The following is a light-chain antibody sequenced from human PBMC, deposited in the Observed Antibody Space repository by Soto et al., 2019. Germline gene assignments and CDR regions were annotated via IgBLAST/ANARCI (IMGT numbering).Light chain of an antibody. CDR2: GAS. CDR3: QQYASSPGT. Sequence: EILLTQSPDTLSLSPGERVTLSCRASQSISSTALLWYQQEPGQAPIVLIFGASRRAIGIPDRFSGSGSGTDFTLTISGLEPEDFAVYYCQQYASSPGTFGQGTKVDI. J-gene: IGKJ1*01. V-gene: IGKV3-20*01. CDR1: QSISSTA.